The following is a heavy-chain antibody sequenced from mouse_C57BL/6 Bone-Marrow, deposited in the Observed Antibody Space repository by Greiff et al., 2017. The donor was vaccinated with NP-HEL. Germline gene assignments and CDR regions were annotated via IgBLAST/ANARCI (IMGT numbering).Heavy chain of an antibody. D-gene: IGHD2-4*01. CDR1: GFTFTDYY. V-gene: IGHV7-3*01. Sequence: EVKLMESGGGLVQPGGSLSLSCAASGFTFTDYYMSWVRQPPGKALEWLGFIRNKANGYTTEYSASVKGRFTISRDNSQSILYLQMNALRAEDSATYYCARSSYDYDDYAMDYWGQGTSVTVSS. CDR3: ARSSYDYDDYAMDY. CDR2: IRNKANGYTT. J-gene: IGHJ4*01.